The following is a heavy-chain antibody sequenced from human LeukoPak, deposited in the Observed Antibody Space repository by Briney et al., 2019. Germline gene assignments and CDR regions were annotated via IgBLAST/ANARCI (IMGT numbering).Heavy chain of an antibody. CDR3: AKDRLSDYGAPTDAFDI. V-gene: IGHV3-23*01. CDR2: ISGSGGGT. D-gene: IGHD4-17*01. J-gene: IGHJ3*02. CDR1: GFTFSSYA. Sequence: GGSLRLSCAASGFTFSSYAMSWVRQAPGKGLEWVSAISGSGGGTYYADSVKGRFTISRDNSKNTLWLQMNNLRAEDTAVYYCAKDRLSDYGAPTDAFDIWGQGTMVTVSS.